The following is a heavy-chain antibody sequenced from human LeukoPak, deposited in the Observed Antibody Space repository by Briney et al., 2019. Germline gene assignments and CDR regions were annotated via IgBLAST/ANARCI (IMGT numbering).Heavy chain of an antibody. CDR1: GGSISSYY. J-gene: IGHJ5*02. V-gene: IGHV4-59*01. D-gene: IGHD3-9*01. CDR2: IYYSGST. CDR3: ARVKRYYDILTGYDARNWFDP. Sequence: PSETLSLTCTVSGGSISSYYWSWIRQPPGKGLEWIGYIYYSGSTNYNPSLKSRVTISVDTSKNQFSLKLSSVTAADTAVYYCARVKRYYDILTGYDARNWFDPWGQGTLVTVSS.